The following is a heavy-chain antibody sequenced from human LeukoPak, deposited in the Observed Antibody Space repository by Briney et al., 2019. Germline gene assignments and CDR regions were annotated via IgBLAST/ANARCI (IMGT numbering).Heavy chain of an antibody. Sequence: GGSLRLSCAASGFTFSIYEMNWVRQAPGKGLEGVSYISSSGSTIYYADSVKGRFTISRDNAKNSLYLQMNSLRAEDTAVYYCARPYSEDDYYFYAMDVWGKGTTVTVSS. CDR1: GFTFSIYE. J-gene: IGHJ6*04. CDR2: ISSSGSTI. D-gene: IGHD2-15*01. V-gene: IGHV3-48*03. CDR3: ARPYSEDDYYFYAMDV.